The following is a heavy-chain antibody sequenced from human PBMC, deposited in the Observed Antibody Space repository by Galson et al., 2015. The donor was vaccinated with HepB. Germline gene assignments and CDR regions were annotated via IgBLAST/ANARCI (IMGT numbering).Heavy chain of an antibody. CDR2: IWYDGTNQ. CDR3: ASAATVTTPFGY. Sequence: SLRLSCAASGFTFSSYAMHWVRQAPGKGLERLAVIWYDGTNQYYGDSVKGRFTISRDNSKNTLYLQMNSLRAEDTSVYYCASAATVTTPFGYWGQGTPVTVSS. CDR1: GFTFSSYA. D-gene: IGHD4-17*01. V-gene: IGHV3-33*08. J-gene: IGHJ4*02.